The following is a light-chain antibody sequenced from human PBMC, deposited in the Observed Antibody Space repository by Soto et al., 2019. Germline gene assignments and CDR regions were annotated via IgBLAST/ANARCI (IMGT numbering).Light chain of an antibody. J-gene: IGLJ2*01. Sequence: QSALTQPASVSGSPGQSITISCTGTSSDVGGYNYVSWYQQHPGKAPKLMIYDVSHRPSGVSNRFSGSKSGNTAALTISGLQAEDEADYYCSSYTSSSTLIVFGVGTKLTVL. CDR1: SSDVGGYNY. V-gene: IGLV2-14*01. CDR3: SSYTSSSTLIV. CDR2: DVS.